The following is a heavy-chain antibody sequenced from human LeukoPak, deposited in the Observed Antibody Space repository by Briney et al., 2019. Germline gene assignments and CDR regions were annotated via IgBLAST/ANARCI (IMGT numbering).Heavy chain of an antibody. CDR2: VKYEGSEK. J-gene: IGHJ4*02. CDR3: ARGLVFDY. CDR1: GFTFNNYW. V-gene: IGHV3-7*04. Sequence: GGSLRLSCAASGFTFNNYWMSWVRQAPGKGLEWVANVKYEGSEKYYVDSVKGRFTISRDNAKSSLFLQMNSLRAEDTAVYFCARGLVFDYWGQGTLVTVSS. D-gene: IGHD3-16*01.